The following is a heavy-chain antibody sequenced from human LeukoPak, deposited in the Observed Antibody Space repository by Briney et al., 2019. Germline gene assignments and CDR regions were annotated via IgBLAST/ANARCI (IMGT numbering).Heavy chain of an antibody. CDR1: GYTFTSYG. CDR3: ARALEFMITFGGVIVMPPDY. CDR2: ISAYNGNT. J-gene: IGHJ4*02. Sequence: ASVKVSCKASGYTFTSYGISWVRQAPGQGLGWMGWISAYNGNTNYAQKLQGRVTMTTDTSTSTAYMELRSLRSDDTAVYYCARALEFMITFGGVIVMPPDYWGQGTLVTVSS. V-gene: IGHV1-18*01. D-gene: IGHD3-16*02.